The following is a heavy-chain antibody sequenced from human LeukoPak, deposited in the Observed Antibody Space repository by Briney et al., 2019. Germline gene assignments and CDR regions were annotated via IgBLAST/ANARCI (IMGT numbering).Heavy chain of an antibody. Sequence: ASVKVSCKASGYTFSNYGISWVRQAPGQGLEWMGWSSAYNGDTNYAQKLQGRLTTTTDTSTSTAYMELRSLRSDDTAVYFCARDSGLKDCSGVSCYRAFDIWGQGKMITVSS. CDR1: GYTFSNYG. CDR3: ARDSGLKDCSGVSCYRAFDI. CDR2: SSAYNGDT. J-gene: IGHJ3*02. V-gene: IGHV1-18*01. D-gene: IGHD2-15*01.